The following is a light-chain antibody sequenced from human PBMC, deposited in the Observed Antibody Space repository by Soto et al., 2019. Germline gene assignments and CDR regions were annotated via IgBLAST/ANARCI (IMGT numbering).Light chain of an antibody. V-gene: IGKV3-15*01. J-gene: IGKJ2*01. Sequence: EIVMTQSPATLSVSPGERATLSCRASQSVSSNLAWYQQKPGQAPRLLIYGASNRATGIPARFSGSGSGTEVTLTISSLQSEDFAVYYCQQYNNWPPYAFGQRTKLEIK. CDR3: QQYNNWPPYA. CDR1: QSVSSN. CDR2: GAS.